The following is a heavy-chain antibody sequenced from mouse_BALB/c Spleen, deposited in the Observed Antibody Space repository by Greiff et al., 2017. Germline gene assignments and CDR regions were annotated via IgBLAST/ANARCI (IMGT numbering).Heavy chain of an antibody. CDR2: ISSGGSYT. Sequence: EVQGVESGGGLVKPGGSLKLSCAASGFTFSSYTMSWVRQTPEKRLEWVATISSGGSYTYYPDSVKGRFTISRDNAKNTLYLQMSSLKSEDTAMYYCTREGNWYYFDYWGQGTTLTVSS. CDR3: TREGNWYYFDY. J-gene: IGHJ2*01. CDR1: GFTFSSYT. D-gene: IGHD4-1*01. V-gene: IGHV5-6-4*01.